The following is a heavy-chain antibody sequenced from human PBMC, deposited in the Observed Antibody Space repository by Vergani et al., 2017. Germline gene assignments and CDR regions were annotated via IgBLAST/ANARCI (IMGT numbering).Heavy chain of an antibody. CDR2: ISAYNGNT. D-gene: IGHD2-2*01. V-gene: IGHV1-18*01. Sequence: QVQLVQSGAEVKKPGASVKVSCKASGYTFTSYGISWVRQAPGQGLEWMGWISAYNGNTNYAQKLQGRVTMTTDTSTSTAYMELRSLRSDDTAVYYCAGDGAEGYCSSTSCFSGAYYYYYMDVWGKGTTVTVSS. J-gene: IGHJ6*03. CDR3: AGDGAEGYCSSTSCFSGAYYYYYMDV. CDR1: GYTFTSYG.